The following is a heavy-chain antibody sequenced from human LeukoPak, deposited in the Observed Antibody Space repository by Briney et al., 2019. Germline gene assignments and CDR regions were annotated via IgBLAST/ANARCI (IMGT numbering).Heavy chain of an antibody. CDR3: AKDGHDFWSGYYFDY. J-gene: IGHJ4*02. V-gene: IGHV3-30*18. CDR2: ISYDGSNK. D-gene: IGHD3-3*01. Sequence: GGSLRLSCAASGFTFSSYGMHWVRQALGKGLEWVAVISYDGSNKYYADSVKGRFTISRDNSKNTLYLQMNSLRAEDTAVYYCAKDGHDFWSGYYFDYWGQGTLVTVSS. CDR1: GFTFSSYG.